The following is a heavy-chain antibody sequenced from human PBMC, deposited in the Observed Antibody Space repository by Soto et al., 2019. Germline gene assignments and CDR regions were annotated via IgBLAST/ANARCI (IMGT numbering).Heavy chain of an antibody. CDR1: GGTFSSYA. D-gene: IGHD5-12*01. CDR2: IIPIFGTA. J-gene: IGHJ4*02. V-gene: IGHV1-69*13. CDR3: ARDRRDGYNMRFDY. Sequence: SVKVSCKASGGTFSSYAISWVRQAPGQGLEWMGGIIPIFGTANYAQKFQGRVTITADESTSTAYMELSSLRSEDTAVYYCARDRRDGYNMRFDYWGQGTLVTVSS.